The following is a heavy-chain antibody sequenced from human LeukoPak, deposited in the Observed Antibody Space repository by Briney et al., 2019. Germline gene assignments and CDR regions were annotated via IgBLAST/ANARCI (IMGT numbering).Heavy chain of an antibody. J-gene: IGHJ4*02. D-gene: IGHD3-3*01. V-gene: IGHV5-51*01. CDR3: ATTQFPYNTGRYIDLDY. Sequence: GESLLISCKTSAYYFTNYWIGWLRHLPGKDLEWLGIINPGDSDDRYSPSFQGQVTISADKSISTAYLHWSSLKASDTAIYYCATTQFPYNTGRYIDLDYWGQGTLVTVSS. CDR1: AYYFTNYW. CDR2: INPGDSDD.